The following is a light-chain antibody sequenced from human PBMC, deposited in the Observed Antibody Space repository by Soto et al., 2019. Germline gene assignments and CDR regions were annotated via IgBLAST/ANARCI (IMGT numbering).Light chain of an antibody. CDR1: SSDIGGYNY. V-gene: IGLV2-11*01. CDR3: CSYAGTTHV. Sequence: QSALTQPPSVSGSPGQSVTISCTGTSSDIGGYNYVSWYQQLPGKAPKLMIYDVSKRPSGVPDRFSGSNSGNTASLTISGLQAEDEGDYYCCSYAGTTHVFGTGTKLTVL. CDR2: DVS. J-gene: IGLJ1*01.